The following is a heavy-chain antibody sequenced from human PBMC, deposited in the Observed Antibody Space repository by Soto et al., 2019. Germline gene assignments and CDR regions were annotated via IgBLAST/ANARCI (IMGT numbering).Heavy chain of an antibody. CDR2: IWYDGSNK. CDR3: ARARQRGDYYYYGMDV. V-gene: IGHV3-33*01. J-gene: IGHJ6*02. Sequence: QVQLVESGGGVVQPGRSLRLSCAASGFTFSSYGMHWVRQAPGKGLEWVAVIWYDGSNKYYADSVKGRFTISRDNSKNTLYLQMNSLRAEDTAVYYCARARQRGDYYYYGMDVWGQGTTVTVSS. CDR1: GFTFSSYG.